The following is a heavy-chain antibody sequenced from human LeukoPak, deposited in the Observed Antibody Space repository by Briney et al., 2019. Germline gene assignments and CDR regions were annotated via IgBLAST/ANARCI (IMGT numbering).Heavy chain of an antibody. V-gene: IGHV4-61*02. Sequence: SQTLSLTYTVSGGSISSGSYYWSWIRQPAGKGLEWIGRIYTSGSTNYNPSLKSRVTISVDTSKNQFSLKLSFVTAADTAVYYCARVLRYFDWRGDGMDVWGQGTTVTVSS. D-gene: IGHD3-9*01. J-gene: IGHJ6*02. CDR1: GGSISSGSYY. CDR2: IYTSGST. CDR3: ARVLRYFDWRGDGMDV.